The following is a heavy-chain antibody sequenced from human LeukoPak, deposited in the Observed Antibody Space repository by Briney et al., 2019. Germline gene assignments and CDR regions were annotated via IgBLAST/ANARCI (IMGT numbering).Heavy chain of an antibody. J-gene: IGHJ4*02. CDR2: ISSSSSYI. Sequence: GGSLRLSCAASGFTFSSYSMNWVRQAPGKGLEWVSSISSSSSYIYYADSVKGRFTISRDNAKNSLYLQMNSLRAEDTALYYCVKGIPSGDYYDSSGYYLFDYWGQGTLVTVSS. V-gene: IGHV3-21*04. CDR3: VKGIPSGDYYDSSGYYLFDY. D-gene: IGHD3-22*01. CDR1: GFTFSSYS.